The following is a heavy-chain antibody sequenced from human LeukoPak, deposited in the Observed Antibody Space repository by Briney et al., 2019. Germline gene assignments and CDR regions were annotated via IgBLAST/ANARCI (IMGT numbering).Heavy chain of an antibody. CDR3: AKDQIGWAPGYVSGPLDQ. CDR2: ISTDGNNE. V-gene: IGHV3-30*18. D-gene: IGHD6-19*01. Sequence: GGSLRLSCAASGFTFSSYGMHWVRQSPGKGLEWVAVISTDGNNEYYAKSVKGRFTISRDNSKSTVYLQMTSLRTEDTAVYYCAKDQIGWAPGYVSGPLDQWGQGTLVTVSS. CDR1: GFTFSSYG. J-gene: IGHJ4*02.